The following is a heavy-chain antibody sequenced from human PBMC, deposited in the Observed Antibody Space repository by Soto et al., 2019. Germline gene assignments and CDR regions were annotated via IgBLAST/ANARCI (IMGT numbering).Heavy chain of an antibody. CDR3: ARDTASKDYDSYSYYPHFDS. CDR1: GDSINTDYY. CDR2: IYYTGGT. Sequence: TSETLSLTCAVSGDSINTDYYLILIRHAPGKVLEWIGHIYYTGGTFYSPSLKSRLALSVDTSKNQFSLRLSSVTAADTAVYYCARDTASKDYDSYSYYPHFDSWGQGALVTVSS. J-gene: IGHJ5*01. V-gene: IGHV4-30-4*01. D-gene: IGHD3-22*01.